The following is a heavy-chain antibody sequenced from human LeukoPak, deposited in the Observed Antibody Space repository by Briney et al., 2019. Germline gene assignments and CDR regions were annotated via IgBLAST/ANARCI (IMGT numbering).Heavy chain of an antibody. J-gene: IGHJ5*02. CDR3: ARVTDVGDYPGNGFDP. V-gene: IGHV3-21*01. Sequence: GGSLRLSCAASGFTFSSYSMNWVRQAPGKGLEWVSSISSSSSYIYYVDSVKGRFTISRDNAKNSLYLQMNSLRAEDTAVYYCARVTDVGDYPGNGFDPWGQGTLVTVSS. D-gene: IGHD4-17*01. CDR1: GFTFSSYS. CDR2: ISSSSSYI.